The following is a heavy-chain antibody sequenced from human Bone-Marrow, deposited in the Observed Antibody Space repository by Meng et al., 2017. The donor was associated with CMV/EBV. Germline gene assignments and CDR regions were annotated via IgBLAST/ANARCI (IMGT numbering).Heavy chain of an antibody. Sequence: GGSLRLSCAASGFTFSSYSMNWVRQAPGKGLEWVSSISSSSSYIYYADSVKGRFTISRDNAKNSLYLQMNSLRAEDTAVYYCAREGRCGGDCYFDWGQGTLVTVSS. CDR3: AREGRCGGDCYFD. CDR2: ISSSSSYI. D-gene: IGHD2-21*01. CDR1: GFTFSSYS. J-gene: IGHJ4*02. V-gene: IGHV3-21*01.